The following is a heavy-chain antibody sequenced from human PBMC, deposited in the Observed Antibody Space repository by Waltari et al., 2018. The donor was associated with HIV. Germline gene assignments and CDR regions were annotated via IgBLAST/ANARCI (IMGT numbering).Heavy chain of an antibody. CDR2: IYYSGST. V-gene: IGHV4-59*01. J-gene: IGHJ4*02. Sequence: QVQLQESGPGLVKPSETLSLTCTVSGGSIRSYYWSWIRQPPGKGLEWIGYIYYSGSTNYNPPLKSRVTISVDTSKNQFPLKLSSVTAADTAVYYCARVPLSGYYFDYWGQGTLVTVSS. D-gene: IGHD3-3*01. CDR3: ARVPLSGYYFDY. CDR1: GGSIRSYY.